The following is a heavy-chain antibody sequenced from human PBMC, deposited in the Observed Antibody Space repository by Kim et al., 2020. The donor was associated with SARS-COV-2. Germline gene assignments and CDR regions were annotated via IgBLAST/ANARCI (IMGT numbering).Heavy chain of an antibody. CDR1: GFTISGSA. CDR3: AKTSSTFKFPT. J-gene: IGHJ4*02. D-gene: IGHD6-6*01. CDR2: ISAGVGNT. V-gene: IGHV3-23*01. Sequence: GGSLRLSCAASGFTISGSAMSWVRQAPGKGLEWVSFISAGVGNTYYADSVKGRFTISRDTSKITLFLQMSSLRADDTAIYYCAKTSSTFKFPTWGQGTLV.